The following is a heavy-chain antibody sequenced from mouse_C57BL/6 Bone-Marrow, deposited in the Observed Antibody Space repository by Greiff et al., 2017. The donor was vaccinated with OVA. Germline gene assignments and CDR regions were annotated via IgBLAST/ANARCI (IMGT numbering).Heavy chain of an antibody. CDR1: GFSLTSYG. Sequence: VMLVESGPGLVQPSQSLSITCTVSGFSLTSYGVHWVRQSPGKGLEWLGGIWRGGSTDYNAAFMSRLSITKDNSKSQVFFKMNSLQADDTAIYYRAKKSALRRYAMDYWGQGTSVTVSS. V-gene: IGHV2-5*01. D-gene: IGHD1-2*01. CDR2: IWRGGST. CDR3: AKKSALRRYAMDY. J-gene: IGHJ4*01.